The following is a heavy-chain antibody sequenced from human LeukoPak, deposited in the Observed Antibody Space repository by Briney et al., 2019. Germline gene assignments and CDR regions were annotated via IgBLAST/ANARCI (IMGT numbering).Heavy chain of an antibody. CDR3: ARDSGERGSGSYLIAY. Sequence: SGTLSLTCAVSGDSISSSNWWSWVRQPPGKGLEWIGEISHSGSTNYNPSLKSRVTISLDRSKNQFSLKLTSVTAADTAVYYCARDSGERGSGSYLIAYWGQGTLVTVSS. D-gene: IGHD3-10*01. CDR2: ISHSGST. J-gene: IGHJ4*02. V-gene: IGHV4-4*02. CDR1: GDSISSSNW.